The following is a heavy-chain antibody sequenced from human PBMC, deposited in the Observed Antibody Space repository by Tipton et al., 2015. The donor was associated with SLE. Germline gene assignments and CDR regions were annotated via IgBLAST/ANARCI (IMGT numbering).Heavy chain of an antibody. D-gene: IGHD4-17*01. CDR1: GGSISSYY. J-gene: IGHJ4*01. V-gene: IGHV4-59*12. CDR3: ARDPFLYGDYTPGFDY. Sequence: TLSLTCTVSGGSISSYYWSWIRQPPGKGLEWIGYIYYSGSTNYNPSLKSRVTISVDTSKNQFSLKLSSVTAADTAVYYCARDPFLYGDYTPGFDYWGQGTLVTVSS. CDR2: IYYSGST.